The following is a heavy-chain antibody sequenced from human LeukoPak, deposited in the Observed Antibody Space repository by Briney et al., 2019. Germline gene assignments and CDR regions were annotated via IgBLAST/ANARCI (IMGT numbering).Heavy chain of an antibody. V-gene: IGHV1-24*01. D-gene: IGHD3-3*01. CDR3: ATRSGDFWSGYVD. J-gene: IGHJ4*02. CDR2: FDPEEAKM. Sequence: ASVRVSCKVSGYSVTELSIQWVRQAPGKGLECLGGFDPEEAKMVYAQKFQGRVTMTEDTSTDTAYMELRGLTSEDTAVYYCATRSGDFWSGYVDWGQGTLVAVSS. CDR1: GYSVTELS.